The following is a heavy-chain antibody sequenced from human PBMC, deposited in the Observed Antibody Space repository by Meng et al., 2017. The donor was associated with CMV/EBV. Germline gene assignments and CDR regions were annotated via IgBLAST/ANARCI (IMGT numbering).Heavy chain of an antibody. D-gene: IGHD3-9*01. J-gene: IGHJ6*02. V-gene: IGHV1-2*02. Sequence: YYMDGVRQAPGEGLEWMGWINPNSGGTNDAQKFQGRVTMTRDTSISTAYMELSRLRSDDTAVYYCARDSVLRYFDWTFYYYYGMDVWGQGTTVTVSS. CDR2: INPNSGGT. CDR1: YY. CDR3: ARDSVLRYFDWTFYYYYGMDV.